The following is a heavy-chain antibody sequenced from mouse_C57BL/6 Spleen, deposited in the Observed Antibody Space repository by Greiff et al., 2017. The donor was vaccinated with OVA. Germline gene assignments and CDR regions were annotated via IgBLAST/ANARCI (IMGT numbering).Heavy chain of an antibody. D-gene: IGHD2-1*01. CDR1: GYSITSGYY. Sequence: VQLQQSGPGLVKPSQSLSLTCSVTGYSITSGYYWNWIRQFPGNKLEWMGYISYDGSNNYNPSLKNRISITRDTSKNQFLLKLNSVTTEDTATCYCARDSYGSHSYWGQGTLVTVSA. CDR2: ISYDGSN. J-gene: IGHJ3*01. CDR3: ARDSYGSHSY. V-gene: IGHV3-6*01.